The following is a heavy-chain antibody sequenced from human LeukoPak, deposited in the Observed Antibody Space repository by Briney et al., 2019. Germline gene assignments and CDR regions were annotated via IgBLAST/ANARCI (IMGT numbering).Heavy chain of an antibody. CDR1: GHRFTSYW. CDR3: ARTAQYKWFDP. CDR2: IYPGDSDT. J-gene: IGHJ5*02. D-gene: IGHD5-18*01. V-gene: IGHV5-51*01. Sequence: PGESLKISCKVSGHRFTSYWIGWVRQMPGKGLEWMGIIYPGDSDTAYSPSFRGQVTISADKSISTAYLQWSSLKASDTAMYYCARTAQYKWFDPWGQGTLVTVSS.